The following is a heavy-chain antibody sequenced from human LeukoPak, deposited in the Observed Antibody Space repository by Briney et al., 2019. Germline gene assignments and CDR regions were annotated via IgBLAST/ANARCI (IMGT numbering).Heavy chain of an antibody. Sequence: GASVKVSCKASGYTFTSYAMNWVRQAPGQGLEWMGWINTNTGNPTYAQGFTGRFVFSLDTSVSTAYLQISSLKAEDTAVYYCARDDLQLVAPYQQNWFDPWGQGTLVTVSS. CDR1: GYTFTSYA. CDR3: ARDDLQLVAPYQQNWFDP. CDR2: INTNTGNP. D-gene: IGHD6-6*01. J-gene: IGHJ5*02. V-gene: IGHV7-4-1*02.